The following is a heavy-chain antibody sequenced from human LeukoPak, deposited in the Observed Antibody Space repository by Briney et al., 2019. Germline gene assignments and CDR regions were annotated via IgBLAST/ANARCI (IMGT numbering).Heavy chain of an antibody. V-gene: IGHV1-69*13. Sequence: SVKVSCKASGGTFSSYAISWVRQAPGQGLEWMGGIIPIFGTANYAQKSQGRVTITADESTSTAYMELSSLRSEDTAVYYCARDGGSTIYYYYGMDVWGQGTTVTVSS. CDR3: ARDGGSTIYYYYGMDV. J-gene: IGHJ6*02. CDR1: GGTFSSYA. D-gene: IGHD2-2*01. CDR2: IIPIFGTA.